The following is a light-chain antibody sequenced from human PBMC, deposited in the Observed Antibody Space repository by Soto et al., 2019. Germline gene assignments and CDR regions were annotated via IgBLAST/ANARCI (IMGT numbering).Light chain of an antibody. CDR1: QGISSY. J-gene: IGKJ1*01. V-gene: IGKV1-9*01. CDR2: SAS. CDR3: QQLNSYPWT. Sequence: IQLTQSPSSLSASVGDRVTITCRASQGISSYLAWYQQRPGKAPNLLIYSASTLQSGVPPRFSDSGSGTHFTLTISSLQPEDFATYYCQQLNSYPWTFGQGTMVEVK.